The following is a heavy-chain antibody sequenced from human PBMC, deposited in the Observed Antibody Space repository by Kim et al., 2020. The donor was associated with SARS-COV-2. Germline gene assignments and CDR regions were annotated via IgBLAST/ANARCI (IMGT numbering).Heavy chain of an antibody. CDR1: GYSFTSYW. V-gene: IGHV5-10-1*01. CDR2: INPSDSYT. Sequence: GESLKISCKGSGYSFTSYWISWVRQMPGKGLEWMGRINPSDSYTNYSPSFQGHVTISAAKSISTAYLQWSSLKASDTAMYYCARSDDYVWGSYRWRRALPFDYWGQGTLVTVSS. J-gene: IGHJ4*02. D-gene: IGHD3-16*02. CDR3: ARSDDYVWGSYRWRRALPFDY.